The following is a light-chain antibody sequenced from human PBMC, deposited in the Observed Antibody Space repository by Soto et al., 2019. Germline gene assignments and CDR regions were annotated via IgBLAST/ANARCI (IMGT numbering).Light chain of an antibody. CDR1: SSDVAGYNY. V-gene: IGLV2-8*01. J-gene: IGLJ2*01. Sequence: QSALTQPPSASGSPGQSVTISCTGTSSDVAGYNYVSWYQQHPGKAPKLMIYEVNSRPSGVPDRFSGSKSGNTASLTVSGLQAEDEADYYCSSYAGSNNLVFGGGTKLTVL. CDR3: SSYAGSNNLV. CDR2: EVN.